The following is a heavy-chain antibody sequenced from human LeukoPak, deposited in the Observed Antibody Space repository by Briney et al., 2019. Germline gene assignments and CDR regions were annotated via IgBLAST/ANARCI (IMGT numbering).Heavy chain of an antibody. CDR1: GFTFSSYG. CDR2: ISGSGIST. CDR3: AKASAMIVVVSKHFDY. V-gene: IGHV3-23*01. J-gene: IGHJ4*02. Sequence: GGTLRLSCAASGFTFSSYGMSWVRQAPGKGLEWVSAISGSGISTYYADSVKGRFTISRDNSKNTLYLQMNSLRAEDTAVYYCAKASAMIVVVSKHFDYWGQGTLVTVSS. D-gene: IGHD3-22*01.